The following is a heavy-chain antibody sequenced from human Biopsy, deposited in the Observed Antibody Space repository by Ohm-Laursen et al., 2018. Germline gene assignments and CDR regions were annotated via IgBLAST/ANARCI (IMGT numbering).Heavy chain of an antibody. D-gene: IGHD1-26*01. Sequence: SVKVSCKTSGGTFSDYAISWLRQAPGQGLEWMGGIIPLFGTTNYAQKFQGRVTITADESTSTAYMELSSLRSDDTAVYYCARDALGGGSYRFFYWGQGSLVTVSS. CDR3: ARDALGGGSYRFFY. V-gene: IGHV1-69*13. CDR1: GGTFSDYA. CDR2: IIPLFGTT. J-gene: IGHJ4*02.